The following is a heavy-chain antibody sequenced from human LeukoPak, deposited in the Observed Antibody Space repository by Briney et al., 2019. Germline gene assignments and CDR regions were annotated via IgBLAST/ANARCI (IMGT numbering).Heavy chain of an antibody. J-gene: IGHJ3*02. CDR3: ATTYSYGPYDAFDI. V-gene: IGHV4-39*01. D-gene: IGHD5-18*01. Sequence: SETLSLTCTVSGGSISSSSYYWGWIRQPPGKGLEWIGSIYYSGSTYYNPALKSRVTISVDTSKTQFSLKLSPMTAADTAVYYCATTYSYGPYDAFDIWGQGTMVTVSS. CDR2: IYYSGST. CDR1: GGSISSSSYY.